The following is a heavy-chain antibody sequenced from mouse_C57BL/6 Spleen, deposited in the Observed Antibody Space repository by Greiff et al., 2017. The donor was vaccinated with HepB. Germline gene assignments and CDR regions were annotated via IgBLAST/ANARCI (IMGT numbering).Heavy chain of an antibody. CDR1: GYTFTDYN. V-gene: IGHV1-18*01. CDR3: ARGVSYGSSYAWFAY. D-gene: IGHD1-1*01. Sequence: EVQLQQSGPELVKPGASVKIPCKASGYTFTDYNMDWVKQSHGKSLEWIGDINPNNGGTIYNQKFKGKATLTVDKSSSTAYMELRSLTSEDTAVYYCARGVSYGSSYAWFAYWGQGTLVTVSA. J-gene: IGHJ3*01. CDR2: INPNNGGT.